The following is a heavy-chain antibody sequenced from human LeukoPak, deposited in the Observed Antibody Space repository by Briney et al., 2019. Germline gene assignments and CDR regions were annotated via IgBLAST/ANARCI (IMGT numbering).Heavy chain of an antibody. CDR2: MNPNSGNT. D-gene: IGHD3-22*01. J-gene: IGHJ4*02. CDR3: ALYYYDSSGYIADY. Sequence: ASVKVSCKASGYTFTSYDINWVRQATGQGLEWMGWMNPNSGNTGYAQKFQGRVTITRNTSISTAYVELSSLRSEDTAVYYCALYYYDSSGYIADYWGQGTLVTVSS. V-gene: IGHV1-8*03. CDR1: GYTFTSYD.